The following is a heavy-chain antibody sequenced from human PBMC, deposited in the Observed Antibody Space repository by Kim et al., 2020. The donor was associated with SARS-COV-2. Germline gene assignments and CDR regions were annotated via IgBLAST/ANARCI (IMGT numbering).Heavy chain of an antibody. J-gene: IGHJ4*02. V-gene: IGHV3-7*03. CDR1: GFTFSSYW. D-gene: IGHD3-10*01. Sequence: GGSLRLSCAASGFTFSSYWMSWVRQAPGKGLEWVANIKQDGSEKYYVDSVKGRFTISRDNAKNSLYLQMNSLRAEDTAVYYCARDYGSGSNKPFDYWGQGTLVTVSS. CDR3: ARDYGSGSNKPFDY. CDR2: IKQDGSEK.